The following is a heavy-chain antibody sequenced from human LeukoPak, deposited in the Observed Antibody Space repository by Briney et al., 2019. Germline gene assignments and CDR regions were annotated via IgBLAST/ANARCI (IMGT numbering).Heavy chain of an antibody. D-gene: IGHD3-10*01. J-gene: IGHJ3*02. CDR2: INHSGST. CDR1: GGSFSAYY. CDR3: ARAGEADAFDI. V-gene: IGHV4-34*01. Sequence: PSETLSLTCAVHGGSFSAYYWSWIRQSPEKGLEWIGEINHSGSTNYNPSLKSRVAISVDTSKNQFSLKLSSVTAADTAVYYCARAGEADAFDIWGQGTMVTVSS.